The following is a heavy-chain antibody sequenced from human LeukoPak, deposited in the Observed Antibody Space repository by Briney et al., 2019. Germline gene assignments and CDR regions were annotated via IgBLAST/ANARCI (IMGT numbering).Heavy chain of an antibody. V-gene: IGHV1-69*04. CDR3: ARDAYDDFWSGNTPDWFDP. Sequence: SVKVSCKASGGTFSSYAISWVRQAPGQGLEWMGRIIPILGIANYAQKFQGRVTITADKSTSTAYMELSSLRSGDTAVYYCARDAYDDFWSGNTPDWFDPWGQGTLVTVSS. J-gene: IGHJ5*02. CDR1: GGTFSSYA. D-gene: IGHD3-3*01. CDR2: IIPILGIA.